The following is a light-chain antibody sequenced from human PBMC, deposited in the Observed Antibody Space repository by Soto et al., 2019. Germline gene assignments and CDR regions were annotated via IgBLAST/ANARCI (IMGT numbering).Light chain of an antibody. V-gene: IGKV3-15*01. CDR1: QSISDT. CDR2: DAS. J-gene: IGKJ2*01. CDR3: QHYNYWPYT. Sequence: EIVMTQSPATLSVSPGGRATLSCRASQSISDTLAWYQQKPGQAPRLLIYDASTRATGVPARFSGSGSGTDFTLTISSLQSEDFAVYYCQHYNYWPYTFGQGTKVDIK.